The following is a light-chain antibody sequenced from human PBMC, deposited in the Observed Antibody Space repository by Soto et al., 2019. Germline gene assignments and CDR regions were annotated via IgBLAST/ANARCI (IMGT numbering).Light chain of an antibody. CDR2: GAS. CDR3: QQYNNWPPIT. J-gene: IGKJ5*01. CDR1: QSVSSN. V-gene: IGKV3-15*01. Sequence: ERVMTQSRSTLSVSPGPRSTLSCRASQSVSSNLAWYQQKPGQAPRLLXYGASTRATGIPARFSGSGSGTEFTLTISSLQSEDFAVYYCQQYNNWPPITFGQGTRLEIK.